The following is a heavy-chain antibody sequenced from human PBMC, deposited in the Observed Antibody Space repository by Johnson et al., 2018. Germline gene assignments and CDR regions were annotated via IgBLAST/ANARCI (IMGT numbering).Heavy chain of an antibody. D-gene: IGHD5-12*01. CDR1: GFIFNNYW. CDR3: ARYLGYEQLDY. Sequence: VQLVQSGGDLVQPGGSLRVSCAASGFIFNNYWMNWVRQAPGKGLEWVANIDGNGSEKDYVDSVKGRCTISRDNAKNSLYLQMKRLRAEDTAVYSCARYLGYEQLDYWGQGTLVTVAS. CDR2: IDGNGSEK. J-gene: IGHJ4*02. V-gene: IGHV3-7*01.